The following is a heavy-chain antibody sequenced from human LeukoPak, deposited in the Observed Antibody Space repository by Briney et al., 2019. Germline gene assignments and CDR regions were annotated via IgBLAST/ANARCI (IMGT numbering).Heavy chain of an antibody. CDR2: IKEDGSEK. J-gene: IGHJ5*02. D-gene: IGHD6-13*01. CDR3: ARVGSSWYVVDP. CDR1: GFTFSSYW. Sequence: PGGSLRLSCAAPGFTFSSYWMTWVRQAPGKGLEWVANIKEDGSEKYYVDSVKGRFTISRDNAKKSLYLQMNSLRAEDAAVYYCARVGSSWYVVDPWGQGTLVTVSS. V-gene: IGHV3-7*01.